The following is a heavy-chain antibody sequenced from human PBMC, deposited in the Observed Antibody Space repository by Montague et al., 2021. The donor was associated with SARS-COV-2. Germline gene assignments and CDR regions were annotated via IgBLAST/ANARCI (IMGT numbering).Heavy chain of an antibody. Sequence: PALVKPTQTLTLICTFSRFSLSTSGMCVSWIRQPPGKALEWLTLIDWDDDKYYSTSLKTRLTISKDTSKNQVVLTMTNMDPVDTATYYCARSYGTTVVTRAFDYWGQGTLVTVSS. CDR3: ARSYGTTVVTRAFDY. J-gene: IGHJ4*02. D-gene: IGHD4-23*01. CDR1: RFSLSTSGMC. CDR2: IDWDDDK. V-gene: IGHV2-70*01.